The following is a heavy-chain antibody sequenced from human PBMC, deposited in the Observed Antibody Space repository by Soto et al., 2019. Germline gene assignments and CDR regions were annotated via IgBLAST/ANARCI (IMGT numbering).Heavy chain of an antibody. CDR3: ERWTGPNYYGSGSYYMNTFQDAFDI. CDR2: ISGSGGST. J-gene: IGHJ3*02. CDR1: GFTFSSYA. Sequence: EVQLLESGGGLVQPGGSLRLSCAASGFTFSSYAMSWVRQAPGKGLEWVSAISGSGGSTYYADSVKGRFTISRDNSKNTLYLQMNSLRAEDTAVYYCERWTGPNYYGSGSYYMNTFQDAFDIWGQGTMVTVSS. V-gene: IGHV3-23*01. D-gene: IGHD3-10*01.